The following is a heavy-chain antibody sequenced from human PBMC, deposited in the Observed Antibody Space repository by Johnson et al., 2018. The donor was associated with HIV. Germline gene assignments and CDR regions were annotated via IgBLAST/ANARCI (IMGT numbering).Heavy chain of an antibody. CDR1: GFTVSSYY. Sequence: VQLVESGGGLVQPGGSLRLSCAASGFTVSSYYMSWVRQAPGKGLAWVSVLFSGGTPYYADPVKGRFTISRDNSKNTLYLQRNSLRAEDTAVYYCARESRTTVVIRGGAFDIWGQGTMVTVSS. D-gene: IGHD4-23*01. CDR3: ARESRTTVVIRGGAFDI. V-gene: IGHV3-66*02. J-gene: IGHJ3*02. CDR2: LFSGGTP.